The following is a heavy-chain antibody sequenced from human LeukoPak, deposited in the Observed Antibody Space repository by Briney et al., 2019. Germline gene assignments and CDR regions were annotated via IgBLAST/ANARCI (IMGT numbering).Heavy chain of an antibody. CDR2: LNPTTGNA. CDR3: ARRKFMGLFDP. J-gene: IGHJ5*02. V-gene: IGHV1-8*03. D-gene: IGHD3-10*01. CDR1: GYTFTTYD. Sequence: ASVKVSCKASGYTFTTYDIAWVRQAPGQGLEWMGGLNPTTGNAVYAQKFQGRVTISRNTSINTVYMDLSSLRSDDTPIYYCARRKFMGLFDPWGQGTMVTVSS.